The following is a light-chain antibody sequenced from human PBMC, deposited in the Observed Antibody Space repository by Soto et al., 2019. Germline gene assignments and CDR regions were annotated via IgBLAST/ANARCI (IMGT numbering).Light chain of an antibody. CDR2: DAS. J-gene: IGKJ1*01. Sequence: DIQMTQSPSSLSASVGDSVTISCQASQDINNFLNWYQQKPGKPPQLLIYDASTLEKGVPSRFSGAGSGADFSFTISNLQPEDSATYSCQQYEDRPLTCGQGTKVEIK. CDR1: QDINNF. V-gene: IGKV1-33*01. CDR3: QQYEDRPLT.